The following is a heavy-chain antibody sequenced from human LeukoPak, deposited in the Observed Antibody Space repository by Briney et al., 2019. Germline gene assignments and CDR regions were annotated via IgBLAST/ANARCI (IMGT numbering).Heavy chain of an antibody. CDR2: IRSKAYGGTT. CDR3: TKSYYFDY. CDR1: AFTFSRSA. Sequence: GGSLRLSCAASAFTFSRSAMSWVRQAPGKGLEWVGFIRSKAYGGTTEYAASVKGRFTISRDDSKSIAYLQMNSLKTEDTAVYYCTKSYYFDYWGQGTLVTVSS. J-gene: IGHJ4*02. V-gene: IGHV3-49*04.